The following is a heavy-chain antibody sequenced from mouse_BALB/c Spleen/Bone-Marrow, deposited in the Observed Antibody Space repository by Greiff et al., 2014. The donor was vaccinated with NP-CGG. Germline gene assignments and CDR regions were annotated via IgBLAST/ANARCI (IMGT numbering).Heavy chain of an antibody. V-gene: IGHV5-4*02. CDR3: ARGPHDDDMDY. D-gene: IGHD2-3*01. CDR2: ISDGGSCT. Sequence: DVQLQESGGGLVKPGGSLKLSCAASGFTFSDYYMYWVRQTPEKRLEWVATISDGGSCTYYPDSVKGRFTIARDNAKNNLYLQLSSLKSEDTAMYYCARGPHDDDMDYWGQGTSVTVSS. CDR1: GFTFSDYY. J-gene: IGHJ4*01.